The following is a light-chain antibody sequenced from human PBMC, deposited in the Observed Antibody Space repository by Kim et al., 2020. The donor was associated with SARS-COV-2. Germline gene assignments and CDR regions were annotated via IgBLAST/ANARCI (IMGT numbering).Light chain of an antibody. CDR3: QQTYSTRWT. CDR1: QSIGNY. Sequence: DIQMTQSQSSLSASVGDTITVTCRASQSIGNYLNWYQQKPGKAPQLLIFAASILHSGVPSRFRGSGSGTHFSLTITTLQPEDSATYFCQQTYSTRWTFGQGTKVDIK. CDR2: AAS. V-gene: IGKV1-39*01. J-gene: IGKJ1*01.